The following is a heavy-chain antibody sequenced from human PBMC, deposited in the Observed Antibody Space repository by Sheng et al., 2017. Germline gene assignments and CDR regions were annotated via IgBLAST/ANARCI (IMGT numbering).Heavy chain of an antibody. J-gene: IGHJ4*02. D-gene: IGHD3-10*01. V-gene: IGHV3-9*03. Sequence: EVQLVESGGGLVQPGRSLRLSCAASGFTFDDYAMHWVRQAPGKGLEWVSGISWNSGSIGYADSVKGRFTISRDNAKNSLYLQMNSLRAEDMALYYCAKGPRPTMVRGVIGYFDYWGQGTLVTVSS. CDR1: GFTFDDYA. CDR3: AKGPRPTMVRGVIGYFDY. CDR2: ISWNSGSI.